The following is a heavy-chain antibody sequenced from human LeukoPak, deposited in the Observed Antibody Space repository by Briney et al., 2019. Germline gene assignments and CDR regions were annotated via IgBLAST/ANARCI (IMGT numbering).Heavy chain of an antibody. D-gene: IGHD3-10*01. J-gene: IGHJ5*02. CDR2: IYYSGST. Sequence: PSETLSLTCTVSGGSISSYYWSWIRQPPGKGLEWIGYIYYSGSTNYNPSLRSRVTISVDTSKNQFSLKLSSVTAADTAVYYCARDPGWFDPWGQGTLVTVSS. CDR3: ARDPGWFDP. CDR1: GGSISSYY. V-gene: IGHV4-59*01.